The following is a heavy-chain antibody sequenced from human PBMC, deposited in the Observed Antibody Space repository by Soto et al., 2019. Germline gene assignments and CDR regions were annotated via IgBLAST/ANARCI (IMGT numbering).Heavy chain of an antibody. Sequence: ASVKVSCKASGYTFTTFGISWVRQAPGQGLEWMGWIDPKNGNTKDAQKFQGRVTMTTDTSTSTAYMELRSLRSDDTAVYYCAKEYCDSSRCYLPDYWGQGALVTVSS. D-gene: IGHD2-2*01. CDR2: IDPKNGNT. CDR1: GYTFTTFG. CDR3: AKEYCDSSRCYLPDY. V-gene: IGHV1-18*01. J-gene: IGHJ4*02.